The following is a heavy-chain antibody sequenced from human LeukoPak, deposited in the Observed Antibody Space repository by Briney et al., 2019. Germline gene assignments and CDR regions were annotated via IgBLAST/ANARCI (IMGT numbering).Heavy chain of an antibody. CDR2: IRYDGSNK. V-gene: IGHV3-30*02. Sequence: GGSLRLSCAASGFTFSSYGRHWVRQAAGKGLEWVAFIRYDGSNKYYADSVKGRFTISRDNSKNTLYLQMNSLRAEDTAVYYCAKANYGSGTNFDYWGQGTLVTVSS. CDR3: AKANYGSGTNFDY. J-gene: IGHJ4*02. CDR1: GFTFSSYG. D-gene: IGHD3-10*01.